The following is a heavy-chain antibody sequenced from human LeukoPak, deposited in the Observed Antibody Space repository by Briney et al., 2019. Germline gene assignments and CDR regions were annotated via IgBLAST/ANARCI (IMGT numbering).Heavy chain of an antibody. CDR2: ISGSGGST. D-gene: IGHD6-13*01. CDR3: AEIQDSSWYYFDY. Sequence: GGSLRLSCAASGFTFSSYGMNWVRQAPGKGLEWVSAISGSGGSTYYADSVKGRFTISRDNSKNTLYLQMNSLRAEDTAVYYCAEIQDSSWYYFDYWGQGTLVTVSS. J-gene: IGHJ4*02. CDR1: GFTFSSYG. V-gene: IGHV3-23*01.